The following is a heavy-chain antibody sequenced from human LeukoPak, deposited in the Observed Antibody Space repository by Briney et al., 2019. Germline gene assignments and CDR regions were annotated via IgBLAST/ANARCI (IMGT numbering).Heavy chain of an antibody. V-gene: IGHV6-1*01. D-gene: IGHD6-19*01. J-gene: IGHJ4*02. CDR3: ARDPGWLDFDQ. Sequence: SETLSLTCTVSGGSISSYYWSWIRQPPSRGLEWLGRTYYRSKWYNDYAVSVKSRITINPDTSKNQFSLQLNSVTPEDTAVYYCARDPGWLDFDQWGQGTLVTVSS. CDR2: TYYRSKWYN. CDR1: GGSISSYY.